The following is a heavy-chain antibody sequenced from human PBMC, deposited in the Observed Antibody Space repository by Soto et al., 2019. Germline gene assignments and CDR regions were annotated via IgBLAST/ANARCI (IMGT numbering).Heavy chain of an antibody. J-gene: IGHJ4*02. CDR1: GYTFTGHY. V-gene: IGHV1-2*02. D-gene: IGHD1-26*01. Sequence: GASVKVSCKPSGYTFTGHYIHRVRQAPQQGPEWMGEIGPESGATRYAEKFRGRVTMTMDTSITTVYMELRNLSPDDTAVYYCGRGRSGQIVIFYWGQGTPVTVSS. CDR2: IGPESGAT. CDR3: GRGRSGQIVIFY.